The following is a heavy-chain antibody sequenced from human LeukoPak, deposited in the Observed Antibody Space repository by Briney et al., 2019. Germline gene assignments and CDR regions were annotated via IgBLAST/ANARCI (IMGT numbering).Heavy chain of an antibody. CDR2: ITGSGDGT. CDR3: VKGFVHPTYYFDY. CDR1: RFTYSNYA. V-gene: IGHV3-23*01. J-gene: IGHJ4*02. Sequence: PGGSLRLSCAASRFTYSNYAMMWVRQAPGKRLEWVSSITGSGDGTYYADSVRGRFTISRDNSENTLYLQLNSLRADDTAVYFCVKGFVHPTYYFDYWGQGTLVTVSS. D-gene: IGHD3-10*01.